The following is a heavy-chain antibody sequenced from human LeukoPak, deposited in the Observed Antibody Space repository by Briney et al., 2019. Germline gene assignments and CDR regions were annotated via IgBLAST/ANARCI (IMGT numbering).Heavy chain of an antibody. J-gene: IGHJ3*02. V-gene: IGHV3-21*01. CDR1: GFSFSTYS. CDR2: ISSSTKYI. CDR3: VSRRPGGGFDI. D-gene: IGHD2-15*01. Sequence: GGSLRLSCAASGFSFSTYSMNWVRQAPGKALEWVSSISSSTKYIYYVDSVKGRFTISRDNAKSSLYLQMNSLRTEDTALYYCVSRRPGGGFDIWGQGTMVTVSS.